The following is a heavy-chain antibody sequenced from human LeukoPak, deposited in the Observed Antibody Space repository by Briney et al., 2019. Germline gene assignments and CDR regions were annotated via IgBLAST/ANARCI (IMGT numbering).Heavy chain of an antibody. CDR2: ISSSSSYI. CDR3: ARASQAAAGFIFDY. Sequence: GGSLRLSCAASGFTFSSYSMNWVRQAPGKGLEWVPSISSSSSYIYYADSVKGRFTISRDNAKNSLYLQMNSLRAEDTAVYYCARASQAAAGFIFDYWGQGTLVTVSS. D-gene: IGHD6-13*01. J-gene: IGHJ4*02. V-gene: IGHV3-21*01. CDR1: GFTFSSYS.